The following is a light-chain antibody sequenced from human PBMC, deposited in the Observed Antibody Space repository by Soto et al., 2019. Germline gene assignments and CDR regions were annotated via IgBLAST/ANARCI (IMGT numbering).Light chain of an antibody. CDR1: QGISSY. CDR2: AAS. CDR3: QQYHSYSWT. J-gene: IGKJ1*01. Sequence: AIRMTQSPSSLSASTGDRVTITCRASQGISSYLAWYQQKPGKAPKLLIYAASTLQSGVPSRFSGSGSGTDFILTISCLQSEDFATYYCQQYHSYSWTFGQGTKVEIK. V-gene: IGKV1-8*01.